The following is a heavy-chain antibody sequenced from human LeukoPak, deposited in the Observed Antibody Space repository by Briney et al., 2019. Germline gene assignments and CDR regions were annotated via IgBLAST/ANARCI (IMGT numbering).Heavy chain of an antibody. Sequence: GGSLRLSCAASGFTFSSYSMNWVRQAPGKGLEWVSSISSSSSYIYYADSLKGRFTISRDNSKNTLYLQMNSLRAEDTAVYYCASDREYSGYDRDYWGQGTLVTVSS. CDR3: ASDREYSGYDRDY. V-gene: IGHV3-21*04. J-gene: IGHJ4*02. CDR2: ISSSSSYI. CDR1: GFTFSSYS. D-gene: IGHD5-12*01.